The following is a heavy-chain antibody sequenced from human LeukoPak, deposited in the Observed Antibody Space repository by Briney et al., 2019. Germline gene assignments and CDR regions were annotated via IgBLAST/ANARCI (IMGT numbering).Heavy chain of an antibody. CDR3: ARDHRGVRNYFDY. J-gene: IGHJ4*02. Sequence: GGSLRLSCTASGFTFGDHAMSWFRQAPGKELEWVAVISYDGSNKYYADSVKGRFTISRDNSKNTLYLQMNSLRAEDTAVYYCARDHRGVRNYFDYWGQGTLVTVSS. D-gene: IGHD3-10*01. V-gene: IGHV3-30-3*01. CDR2: ISYDGSNK. CDR1: GFTFGDHA.